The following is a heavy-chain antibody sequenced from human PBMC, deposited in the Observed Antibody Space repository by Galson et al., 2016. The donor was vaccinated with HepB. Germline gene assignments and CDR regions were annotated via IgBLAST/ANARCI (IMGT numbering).Heavy chain of an antibody. CDR2: IHPSGST. CDR1: GDSMSSHDW. D-gene: IGHD4-17*01. J-gene: IGHJ3*02. CDR3: ARALAVNGAFDI. Sequence: SETLSLTCGVSGDSMSSHDWWSWIRQPPGKGLEWIGEIHPSGSTNSNPSLKSRVTISVDRSRKQFYLRLYSVTAADTAMYYCARALAVNGAFDIWGQGTMVTVPP. V-gene: IGHV4-4*02.